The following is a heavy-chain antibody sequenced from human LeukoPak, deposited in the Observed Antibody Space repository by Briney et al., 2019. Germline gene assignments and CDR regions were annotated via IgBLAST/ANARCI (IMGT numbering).Heavy chain of an antibody. D-gene: IGHD3-3*01. J-gene: IGHJ4*02. Sequence: GASVKVSCKASGYTFTGYYMHWVRQAPGQGLEWMGWINPNSGGTNYAQKFQVRVTMTRDTSISTAYMELSRLRSDDTAVYYCARDKRYYDFWSGYLADYWGQGTLVTVSS. CDR2: INPNSGGT. CDR1: GYTFTGYY. V-gene: IGHV1-2*02. CDR3: ARDKRYYDFWSGYLADY.